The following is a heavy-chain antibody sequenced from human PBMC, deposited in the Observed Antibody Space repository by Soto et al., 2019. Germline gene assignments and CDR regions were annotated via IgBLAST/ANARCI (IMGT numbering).Heavy chain of an antibody. J-gene: IGHJ4*02. CDR1: GGSISSGGYS. CDR2: IYHSGST. V-gene: IGHV4-30-2*01. CDR3: ARGQVVAAQH. D-gene: IGHD2-15*01. Sequence: QLQLQESGSGLVKPSQTLSLTCAVSGGSISSGGYSWSWIRQPPGKGLEWIGYIYHSGSTYYNPPRKSRVTIAVDRYKNQFSLKLSSVTAADTAVYYCARGQVVAAQHWGQGTLVTVSS.